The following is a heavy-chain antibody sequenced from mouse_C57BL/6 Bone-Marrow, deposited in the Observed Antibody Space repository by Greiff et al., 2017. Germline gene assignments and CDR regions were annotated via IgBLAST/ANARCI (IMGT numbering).Heavy chain of an antibody. Sequence: VQLQQSDAELVKPGASVKISCKVSGYTFTDHTIHWMKQRPEQGLEWIGYIYPRDGSTKYNEKFKGKATLTADKSSSTAYMQLNSLTSEDSAVYYCARCLGKNYYAMDYWGQGTSVTVSS. D-gene: IGHD2-1*01. CDR1: GYTFTDHT. CDR3: ARCLGKNYYAMDY. J-gene: IGHJ4*01. V-gene: IGHV1-78*01. CDR2: IYPRDGST.